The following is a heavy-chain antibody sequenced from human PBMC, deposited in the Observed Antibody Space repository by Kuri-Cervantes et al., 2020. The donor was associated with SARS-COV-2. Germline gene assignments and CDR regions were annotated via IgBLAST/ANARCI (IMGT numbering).Heavy chain of an antibody. CDR2: ISPLFGKA. CDR3: ARGARITILGVLIGGRENPFFDP. J-gene: IGHJ5*02. V-gene: IGHV1-69*13. Sequence: SVKVSCKTSGGSFRTFIISWVRQAPGQGLEWMGGISPLFGKANYAQKFQGRVTITADESTSTVYMEVSSLRFEDTAVYYCARGARITILGVLIGGRENPFFDPWGQGAQVTVSS. CDR1: GGSFRTFI. D-gene: IGHD3-3*01.